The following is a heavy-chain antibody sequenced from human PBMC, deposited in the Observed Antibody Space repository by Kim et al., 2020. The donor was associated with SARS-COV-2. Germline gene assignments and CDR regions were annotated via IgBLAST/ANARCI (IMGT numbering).Heavy chain of an antibody. J-gene: IGHJ3*02. D-gene: IGHD3-22*01. Sequence: KFQGRVTMTEDTSTDTAYMELSSLRSEDTAVYYCATSPSTMIVVVGAFDIWGQGTMVTVSS. CDR3: ATSPSTMIVVVGAFDI. V-gene: IGHV1-24*01.